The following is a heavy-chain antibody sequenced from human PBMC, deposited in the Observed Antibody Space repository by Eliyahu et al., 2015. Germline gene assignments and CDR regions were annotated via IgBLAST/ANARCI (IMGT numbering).Heavy chain of an antibody. CDR3: ARDTSYSSSSVFSWDYYYGMDV. CDR2: ISSSSSYT. CDR1: GFPFSDSY. Sequence: QVQLVESGGGLVKPGGSLRLSCAAXGFPFSDSYMXXIXQAPGKGLEWVSYISSSSSYTNYADSVKGRFTISRDNAKNSLYLQMNSLRAEDTAVYYCARDTSYSSSSVFSWDYYYGMDVWGQGTTVTVSS. J-gene: IGHJ6*02. V-gene: IGHV3-11*06. D-gene: IGHD6-6*01.